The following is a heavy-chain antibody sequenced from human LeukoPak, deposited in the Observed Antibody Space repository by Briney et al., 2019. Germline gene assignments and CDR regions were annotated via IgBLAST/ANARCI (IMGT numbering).Heavy chain of an antibody. CDR1: GGSISSSSYY. J-gene: IGHJ6*03. D-gene: IGHD3-10*01. CDR3: ASVRRGFGESSKYYAYYYMGV. V-gene: IGHV4-39*01. CDR2: IYYSGST. Sequence: PSETLSLTCTVSGGSISSSSYYWGWIRQPPGKGLEWIGSIYYSGSTYYNPSLKSRVTISVDTSKNQFSLKLSSVTAADTAVYYCASVRRGFGESSKYYAYYYMGVWGKGTMVTISS.